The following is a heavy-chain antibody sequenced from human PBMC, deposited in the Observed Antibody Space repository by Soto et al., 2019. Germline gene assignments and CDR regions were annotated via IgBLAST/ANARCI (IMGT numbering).Heavy chain of an antibody. Sequence: SETLSLTCTVSGGSISSYYWSWIRQPAGKGLEWIGRIYTSGSTNYNPSLKSRVTMSVDTSKNQFSLKLSSVTAADTAVYYCARDGLPDDFRSGGYWFDPWGQGTQVTVSS. J-gene: IGHJ5*02. V-gene: IGHV4-4*07. CDR2: IYTSGST. CDR1: GGSISSYY. D-gene: IGHD3-3*01. CDR3: ARDGLPDDFRSGGYWFDP.